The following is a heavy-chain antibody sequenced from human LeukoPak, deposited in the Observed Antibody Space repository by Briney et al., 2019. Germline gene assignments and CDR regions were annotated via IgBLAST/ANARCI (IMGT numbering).Heavy chain of an antibody. J-gene: IGHJ4*02. Sequence: SETLSLTCTVSGGSINDYYWTWIRQPPGKGLEWIANVYYSGTTNYNPSLKSRVTMSVDTSKNKFSLKLSSVTAADTAVYYCARAWASDYFDAWGQGTRVTVSS. D-gene: IGHD6-19*01. CDR2: VYYSGTT. V-gene: IGHV4-59*01. CDR3: ARAWASDYFDA. CDR1: GGSINDYY.